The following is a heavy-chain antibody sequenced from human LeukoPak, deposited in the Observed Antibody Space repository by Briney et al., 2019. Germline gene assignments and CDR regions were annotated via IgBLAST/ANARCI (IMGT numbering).Heavy chain of an antibody. Sequence: ASVKVSCKASGYTFTSYYMHWVRQAPGQGLEWMGIINPSGGSTSYAQKFQGRVTMTRDTSTSTVYMELSSLRSEDTAVYYCARDLGAYGDYAENDYYYYYMDVWGKGTTVTISS. CDR2: INPSGGST. J-gene: IGHJ6*03. CDR3: ARDLGAYGDYAENDYYYYYMDV. D-gene: IGHD4-17*01. CDR1: GYTFTSYY. V-gene: IGHV1-46*01.